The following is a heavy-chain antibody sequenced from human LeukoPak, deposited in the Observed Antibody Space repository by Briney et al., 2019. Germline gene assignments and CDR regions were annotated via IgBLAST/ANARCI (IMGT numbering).Heavy chain of an antibody. CDR3: ARGYSSLPGYFDY. Sequence: SETLSLTCTVSGGSISSGGYYWTWIRQPPGKGLEWIGYMFHSGNTYYSPSLKSRVTISVDRSKNQFSLKLSSVTAADTAVYYCARGYSSLPGYFDYWGQGTLVTVSS. J-gene: IGHJ4*02. CDR2: MFHSGNT. D-gene: IGHD6-6*01. V-gene: IGHV4-30-2*01. CDR1: GGSISSGGYY.